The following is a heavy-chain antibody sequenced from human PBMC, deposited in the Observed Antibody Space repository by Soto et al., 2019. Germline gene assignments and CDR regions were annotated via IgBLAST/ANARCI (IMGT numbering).Heavy chain of an antibody. CDR1: GDTFPSYW. D-gene: IGHD6-25*01. J-gene: IGHJ4*02. V-gene: IGHV5-10-1*03. Sequence: EVHLVQSGAEVKKPGESLRISCQVSGDTFPSYWISWVRQMPGKGLEWMGRIDPSDSYATYSPSFQGHVTISVDKSIGTAYLQTSSLKASDTAIYYCARHTFSLEYSSAFDFWGQGTLVTVSS. CDR2: IDPSDSYA. CDR3: ARHTFSLEYSSAFDF.